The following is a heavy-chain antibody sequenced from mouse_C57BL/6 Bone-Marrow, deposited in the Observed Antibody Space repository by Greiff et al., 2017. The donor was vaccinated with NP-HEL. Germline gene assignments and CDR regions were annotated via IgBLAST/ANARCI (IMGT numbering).Heavy chain of an antibody. J-gene: IGHJ1*03. V-gene: IGHV1-62-2*01. CDR3: ARHEIYYDYEGWYFDV. CDR1: GYTFTEYT. Sequence: QVHVKQSGAELVKPGASVKLSCKASGYTFTEYTIHWVKQRSGQGLEWIGWFYPGSGSIKYNEKFKDKATLTADKSSSTVYMELSRLTSEDSAVYFCARHEIYYDYEGWYFDVWGTGTTVTVSS. CDR2: FYPGSGSI. D-gene: IGHD2-4*01.